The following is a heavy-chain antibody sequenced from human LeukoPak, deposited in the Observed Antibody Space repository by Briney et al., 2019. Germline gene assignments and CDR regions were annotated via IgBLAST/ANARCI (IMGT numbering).Heavy chain of an antibody. D-gene: IGHD3-10*01. J-gene: IGHJ5*02. Sequence: GGSLRLSCEASGLTFSNAWMTWVRQTPGKGLEWVGRIKSKTAGGATDYAAPVKGRFTISRDDSEKTAFPQMNSLQSEDTAVYFCYSSGRGPWGQGTLVIVSS. CDR3: YSSGRGP. CDR1: GLTFSNAW. CDR2: IKSKTAGGAT. V-gene: IGHV3-15*01.